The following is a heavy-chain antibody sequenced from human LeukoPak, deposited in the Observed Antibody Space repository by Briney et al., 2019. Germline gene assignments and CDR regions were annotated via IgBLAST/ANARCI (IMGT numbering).Heavy chain of an antibody. CDR2: AYFIGRT. CDR1: GGSISSGGYS. D-gene: IGHD1-7*01. CDR3: ARRGNWNYVLDN. J-gene: IGHJ4*02. V-gene: IGHV4-39*01. Sequence: SETLSLTFAVSGGSISSGGYSWSWIRQPPGKGLEWIGSAYFIGRTNYDPSFKSRVTISVDTSKNQFSLKLSSVTAADTAVYYCARRGNWNYVLDNWGQGTLAIVSS.